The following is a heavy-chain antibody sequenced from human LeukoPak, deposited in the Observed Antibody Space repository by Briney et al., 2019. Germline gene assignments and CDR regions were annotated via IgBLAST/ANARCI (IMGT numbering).Heavy chain of an antibody. D-gene: IGHD6-13*01. CDR2: ISGSGLST. Sequence: GGSLRLSCAASGFTFSSFVMTWVRQAPGKGLEWVSTISGSGLSTYYADSVKGRFTISRDNSKNTLYLQMNSLRAEDTAVYYCAREGGQQLVPSGYFDYWGQGTLVTVSS. V-gene: IGHV3-23*01. J-gene: IGHJ4*02. CDR3: AREGGQQLVPSGYFDY. CDR1: GFTFSSFV.